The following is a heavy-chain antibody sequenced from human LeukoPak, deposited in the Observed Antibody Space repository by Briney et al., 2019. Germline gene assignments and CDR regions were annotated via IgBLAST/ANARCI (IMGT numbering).Heavy chain of an antibody. D-gene: IGHD3/OR15-3a*01. Sequence: GGSLRLSCAASGFTFSNYNLNWVRQAPGKGLEWLSYISRSGSGIYYADSVKGRFTISRDNAKHSVSLQMNSLRAEDTAVYFCARPTWTNYMDVWGKGTAVTISS. CDR1: GFTFSNYN. J-gene: IGHJ6*03. V-gene: IGHV3-48*04. CDR3: ARPTWTNYMDV. CDR2: ISRSGSGI.